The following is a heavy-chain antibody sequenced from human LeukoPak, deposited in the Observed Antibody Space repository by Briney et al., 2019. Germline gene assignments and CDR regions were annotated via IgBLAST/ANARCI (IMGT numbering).Heavy chain of an antibody. J-gene: IGHJ4*02. D-gene: IGHD1-20*01. CDR1: GFSISNYD. Sequence: GGSLRLSCAASGFSISNYDMNWVRQAPGKGLEWVSATSRRGSILYADSLKGRFTITRDNARNSLYLQMNSLRAEDTAVYYCAKAASGNWNDVSDYWGQGTLVTVSS. V-gene: IGHV3-69-1*01. CDR3: AKAASGNWNDVSDY. CDR2: TSRRGSI.